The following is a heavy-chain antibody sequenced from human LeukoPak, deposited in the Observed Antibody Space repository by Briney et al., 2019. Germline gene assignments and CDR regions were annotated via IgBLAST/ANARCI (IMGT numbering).Heavy chain of an antibody. CDR2: MKQDGSEK. D-gene: IGHD3-9*01. CDR3: ARDRRYYDILTGYYGAFDI. J-gene: IGHJ3*02. Sequence: PGGSLRLSCAASGFTFSSYWMSWVRQAPGKGLEWVANMKQDGSEKYYVDSVKGRFTISRDNAKNSLYLQMNSLRAEDTAVYYCARDRRYYDILTGYYGAFDIWGQGTMVTVS. V-gene: IGHV3-7*04. CDR1: GFTFSSYW.